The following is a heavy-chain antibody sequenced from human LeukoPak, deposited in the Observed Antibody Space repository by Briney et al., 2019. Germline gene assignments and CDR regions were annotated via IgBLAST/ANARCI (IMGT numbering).Heavy chain of an antibody. CDR2: ISYDGSNK. CDR3: AKDKVAPRGYYYYGMDV. D-gene: IGHD2-15*01. Sequence: PGGSLRLSCAASGFTFSSYAMHWVRQAPGKGLEWVAVISYDGSNKYYADSVKGRFTISRDNSKNTLYLQMNSLRAEDTAVYYCAKDKVAPRGYYYYGMDVWGQGTTVTVSS. J-gene: IGHJ6*02. CDR1: GFTFSSYA. V-gene: IGHV3-30-3*01.